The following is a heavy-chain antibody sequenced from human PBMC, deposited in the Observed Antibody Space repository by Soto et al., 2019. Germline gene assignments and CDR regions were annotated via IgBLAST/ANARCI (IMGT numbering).Heavy chain of an antibody. Sequence: SETLSLTCTVSGGSISSSSYYWGWIRQPPGKGLEWIGSIYCSGGTYYNPSLKSRVTISVDTSKNQFSLKLSSVTAADPAVYYCARHGTGTRFGVDVWGQGTTVTVSS. CDR1: GGSISSSSYY. J-gene: IGHJ6*02. CDR2: IYCSGGT. CDR3: ARHGTGTRFGVDV. D-gene: IGHD3-10*01. V-gene: IGHV4-39*01.